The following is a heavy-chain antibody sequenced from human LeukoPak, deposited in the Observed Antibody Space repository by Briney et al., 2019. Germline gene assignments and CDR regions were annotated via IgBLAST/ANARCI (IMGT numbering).Heavy chain of an antibody. Sequence: GESLKISCKGSGYNFTPYWIAWVRQMPGEGLEWMGIIYPDDSHTTYSPSFQSRVTISVDKSITTAYLQWSSLKASDTAMYYCARHRYDKYCSTNGCPGAFDIWGQGTTVTVSS. CDR2: IYPDDSHT. V-gene: IGHV5-51*01. CDR1: GYNFTPYW. D-gene: IGHD2-2*01. J-gene: IGHJ3*02. CDR3: ARHRYDKYCSTNGCPGAFDI.